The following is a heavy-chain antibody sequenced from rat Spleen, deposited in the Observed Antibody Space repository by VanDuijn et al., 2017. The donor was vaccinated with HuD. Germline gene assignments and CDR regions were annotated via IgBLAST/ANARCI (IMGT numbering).Heavy chain of an antibody. V-gene: IGHV3-3*01. Sequence: EVQLQESGPGLVKPSQSLSLTCSVTGHSIDSSYRWNWIRKFPGNKLEWMGSLNSAGSTVYNPSLKSRIAITRDTSKNQFFVQVNSITTEDTATYYCARSDGVHYYLPFADWGQGTLVTVSS. D-gene: IGHD1-12*02. CDR2: LNSAGST. J-gene: IGHJ3*01. CDR1: GHSIDSSYR. CDR3: ARSDGVHYYLPFAD.